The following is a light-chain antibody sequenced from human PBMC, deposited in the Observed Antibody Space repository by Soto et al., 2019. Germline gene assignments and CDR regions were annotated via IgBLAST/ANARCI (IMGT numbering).Light chain of an antibody. CDR3: QQLSHYPYT. J-gene: IGKJ2*01. Sequence: IQLTQSPPSLSASVGDRVTITCRASQGIRTSLAWYQQEPGKAPKLLIYAASSLQTGVPSRFRGSGSGTDFTLTISSLHPADFATYFCQQLSHYPYTFGQGTKLEI. CDR2: AAS. CDR1: QGIRTS. V-gene: IGKV1-9*01.